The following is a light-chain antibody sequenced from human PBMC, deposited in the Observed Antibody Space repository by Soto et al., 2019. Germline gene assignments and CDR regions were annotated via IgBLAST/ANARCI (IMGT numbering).Light chain of an antibody. CDR2: ANN. J-gene: IGLJ1*01. CDR1: SSNIGSST. Sequence: QSVLTQPPSVSGTPGQRVTISCYGSSSNIGSSTVNWYQQLPGTAPIRLIYANNHRPSGVPDRFSASKSGTSASLAISGLLSEDEADYYCQSYDSSLSGSKVFGTGTKLTVL. CDR3: QSYDSSLSGSKV. V-gene: IGLV1-44*01.